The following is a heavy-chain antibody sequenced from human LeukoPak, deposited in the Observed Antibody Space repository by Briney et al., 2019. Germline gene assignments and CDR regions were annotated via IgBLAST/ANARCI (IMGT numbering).Heavy chain of an antibody. V-gene: IGHV1-2*04. CDR3: ARAGDVWGSYRMYYFDY. D-gene: IGHD3-16*02. CDR2: INPNSGGT. J-gene: IGHJ4*02. CDR1: GYTFTGYY. Sequence: ASVKVSCKASGYTFTGYYMHWVRQAPGQGLEWMGWINPNSGGTNYAQKFQGWVTMTRDTSISTAYMELSRLRSDDTAVYYCARAGDVWGSYRMYYFDYWGQGTLVTVSS.